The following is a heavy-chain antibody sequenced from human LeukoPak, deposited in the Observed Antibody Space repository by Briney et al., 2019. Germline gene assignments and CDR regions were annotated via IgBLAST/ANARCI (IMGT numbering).Heavy chain of an antibody. J-gene: IGHJ4*02. CDR3: AKGFYYYGSGSSH. D-gene: IGHD3-10*01. CDR1: GFTFDDYT. Sequence: GGSLRLSCAASGFTFDDYTMHWVRQAPGKGLERVSLISWDGGSTYYADSVKGRFTISRDNSKNSLYLQMNSLRTEDTALYYCAKGFYYYGSGSSHWGQGTLVTVSS. V-gene: IGHV3-43*01. CDR2: ISWDGGST.